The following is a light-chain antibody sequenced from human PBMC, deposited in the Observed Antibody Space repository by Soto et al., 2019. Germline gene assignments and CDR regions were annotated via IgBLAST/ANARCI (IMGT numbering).Light chain of an antibody. CDR3: QLYGSSPKT. Sequence: IVLTQSPGTLSLSPGEGATLSCRASQPVNSGYLAWYQQKPGQAPRLLMYGVSTRDTGIPDRFSGSGAGTDFTLTISRLETGDFAVYYCQLYGSSPKTFGQGPNVEF. CDR1: QPVNSGY. CDR2: GVS. V-gene: IGKV3-20*01. J-gene: IGKJ1*01.